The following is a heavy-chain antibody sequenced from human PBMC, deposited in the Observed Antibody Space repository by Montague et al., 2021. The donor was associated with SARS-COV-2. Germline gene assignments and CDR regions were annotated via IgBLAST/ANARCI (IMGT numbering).Heavy chain of an antibody. J-gene: IGHJ4*02. Sequence: SETLSLTCAVYGGSFSDYYWSWIRQPPGKGLEWIGEINHRGTSNYNPSLKSRVTISVDTSKNQFSLYLGSVTAADTAVYYCARGRQHFNMIVVVMNGGDYYFDYWGQGTLVTVSS. V-gene: IGHV4-34*01. CDR1: GGSFSDYY. CDR3: ARGRQHFNMIVVVMNGGDYYFDY. CDR2: INHRGTS. D-gene: IGHD3-22*01.